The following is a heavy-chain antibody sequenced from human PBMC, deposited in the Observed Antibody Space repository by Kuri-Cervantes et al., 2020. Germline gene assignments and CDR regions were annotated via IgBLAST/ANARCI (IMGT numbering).Heavy chain of an antibody. V-gene: IGHV3-74*01. J-gene: IGHJ4*02. D-gene: IGHD6-19*01. Sequence: GGSLRLSCAASGFTFSSYWMHWVRQAPGKGLVWVSRINSDGSSTSYADSVKGRFTISRDNAKNTLYLQMNSLRAEDTAVYYCAVTMNGAGTYIDYWGQGTLVTVSS. CDR1: GFTFSSYW. CDR3: AVTMNGAGTYIDY. CDR2: INSDGSST.